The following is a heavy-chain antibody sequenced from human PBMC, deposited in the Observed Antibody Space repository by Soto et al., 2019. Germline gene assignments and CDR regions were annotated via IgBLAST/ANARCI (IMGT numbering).Heavy chain of an antibody. V-gene: IGHV3-30-3*01. CDR1: GFTFSSYA. D-gene: IGHD5-18*01. Sequence: LRLSCAASGFTFSSYAMHWVRQAPGKGLEWVAVISYDGSNKYYADSVKGRFTISRDNSKNTLYLQMNSLRAEDTAVYYCARDLSEYSYGSFTHSLYYYYGMDVWGQGTTVTVSS. CDR2: ISYDGSNK. J-gene: IGHJ6*02. CDR3: ARDLSEYSYGSFTHSLYYYYGMDV.